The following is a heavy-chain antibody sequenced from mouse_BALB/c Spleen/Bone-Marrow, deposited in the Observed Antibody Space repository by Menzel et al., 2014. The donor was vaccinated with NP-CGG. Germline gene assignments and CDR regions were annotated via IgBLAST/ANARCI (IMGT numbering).Heavy chain of an antibody. J-gene: IGHJ1*01. CDR1: GFTFSSFG. CDR3: ARRGSNHGYFDV. Sequence: EVKLMESGGGLVQPGGSRKLSCAASGFTFSSFGMHWVRQAPEKGLEWVAYISSGSSTIYYADTVKGRFTISRDNPKNTLFLQMTSLRSEDTAMYYCARRGSNHGYFDVWGAGTTVTVSS. D-gene: IGHD1-1*01. CDR2: ISSGSSTI. V-gene: IGHV5-17*02.